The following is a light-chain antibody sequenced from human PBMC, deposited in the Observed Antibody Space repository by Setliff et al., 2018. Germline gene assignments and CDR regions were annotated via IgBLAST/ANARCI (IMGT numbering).Light chain of an antibody. Sequence: QSVLTQPASVSGSPGQTITISCTGTSSDVGNYIYVSWYQQHPGRAPKLLIYEVTKRPSGVSARFSGSKSGNTASLTISGLQAEDEADYYCLSYTSKTTHALFGGGTKVTVL. CDR2: EVT. CDR3: LSYTSKTTHAL. J-gene: IGLJ2*01. V-gene: IGLV2-14*03. CDR1: SSDVGNYIY.